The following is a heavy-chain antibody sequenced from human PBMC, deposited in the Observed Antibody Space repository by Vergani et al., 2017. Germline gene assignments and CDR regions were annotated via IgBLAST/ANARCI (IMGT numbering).Heavy chain of an antibody. J-gene: IGHJ3*02. V-gene: IGHV3-33*01. CDR3: SMNKHWDWETGTTKGSFDI. D-gene: IGHD1-1*01. CDR1: GFTFSSYG. CDR2: IWYDGSNK. Sequence: QVQLVESGGGVVQPGRSLRLSCAASGFTFSSYGMHWVRQAPGKGLEWVAVIWYDGSNKYYADSVKGRFTISRDNSKNTLYLQMNSLRVEDTAVYYCSMNKHWDWETGTTKGSFDIWGQGTMVTVSS.